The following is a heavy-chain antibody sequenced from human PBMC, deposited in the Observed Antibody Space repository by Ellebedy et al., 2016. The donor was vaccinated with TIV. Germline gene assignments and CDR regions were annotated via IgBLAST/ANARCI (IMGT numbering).Heavy chain of an antibody. CDR3: ARPDGGNGNDY. D-gene: IGHD4-23*01. CDR1: SGSISNSNYY. CDR2: TYYSGST. Sequence: MPSETLSLTCTVSSGSISNSNYYWSWIRQPPGKGLEWIGYTYYSGSTNYNPSLKSRVTISVDTSKNQFSLKLSSVTASDTAVYYCARPDGGNGNDYWGQGTLVTVSS. V-gene: IGHV4-61*05. J-gene: IGHJ4*02.